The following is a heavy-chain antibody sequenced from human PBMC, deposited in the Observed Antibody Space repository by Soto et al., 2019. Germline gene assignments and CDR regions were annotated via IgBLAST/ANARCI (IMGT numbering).Heavy chain of an antibody. J-gene: IGHJ4*02. V-gene: IGHV4-59*01. D-gene: IGHD4-17*01. CDR1: GGSISSYY. CDR3: ASVDYGDYVFDY. CDR2: IYYSGST. Sequence: SETLSLTCTVSGGSISSYYWSWIRQPPGKGLEWIGYIYYSGSTNYNPSLKSRVTISVDTSKNQFSLKLSSVTAADTAVYYCASVDYGDYVFDYWGQGTLVTVSS.